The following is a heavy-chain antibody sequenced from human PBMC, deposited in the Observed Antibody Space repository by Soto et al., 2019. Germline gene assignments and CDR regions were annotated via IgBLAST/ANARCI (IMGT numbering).Heavy chain of an antibody. V-gene: IGHV3-7*01. CDR2: IKEDGSKT. CDR3: ARRNQMDV. J-gene: IGHJ6*04. Sequence: GGSLRLSCAASGFTFSTYGMTWVRQAPGKGLEWVANIKEDGSKTYYVDSVKGRFTISRDNAKNALYLQMNSLRVEDTAVYYCARRNQMDVWGKGTTVTVSS. CDR1: GFTFSTYG. D-gene: IGHD2-2*01.